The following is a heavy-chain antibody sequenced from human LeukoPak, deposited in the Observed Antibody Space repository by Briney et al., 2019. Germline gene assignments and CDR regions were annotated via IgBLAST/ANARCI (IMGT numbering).Heavy chain of an antibody. Sequence: GGSLRLSCAASGFTFSSYGMHWVRQAPGKGLEWVAVIWYDGSNKYYADSVKGRFTISRDNSKNTLYLQMNSLRAEDTAVYYCARDSHYDSSGYPHYWGQGTLVTVSS. J-gene: IGHJ4*02. CDR1: GFTFSSYG. V-gene: IGHV3-33*01. CDR2: IWYDGSNK. CDR3: ARDSHYDSSGYPHY. D-gene: IGHD3-22*01.